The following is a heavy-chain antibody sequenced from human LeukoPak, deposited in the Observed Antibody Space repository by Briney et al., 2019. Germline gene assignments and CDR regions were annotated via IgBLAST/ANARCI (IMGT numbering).Heavy chain of an antibody. Sequence: SETLSLTCTVSGGSISSYYWSWIRQPPGKGLEWIGHISYSGNTNHNPSLKSRVTISADTSKNRVSLKLTSVTAADTAVYYCARAVYQWLAFDYWGQGTLVTVSS. V-gene: IGHV4-59*01. CDR1: GGSISSYY. CDR2: ISYSGNT. J-gene: IGHJ4*02. CDR3: ARAVYQWLAFDY. D-gene: IGHD6-19*01.